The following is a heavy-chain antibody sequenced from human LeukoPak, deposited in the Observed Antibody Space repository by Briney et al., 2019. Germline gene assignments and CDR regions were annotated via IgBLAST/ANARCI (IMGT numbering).Heavy chain of an antibody. Sequence: PGGSLRLSCAASGFTFSTYNMNRVRQAPGKGLEWVSSINSRSSYIYYADSVKGRFTISRDNAKNSLYLQMNSLRAEDTALYYCASLGCTTTSCYNYWGQGTLVTVSS. D-gene: IGHD2-2*02. CDR2: INSRSSYI. J-gene: IGHJ4*02. CDR3: ASLGCTTTSCYNY. CDR1: GFTFSTYN. V-gene: IGHV3-21*01.